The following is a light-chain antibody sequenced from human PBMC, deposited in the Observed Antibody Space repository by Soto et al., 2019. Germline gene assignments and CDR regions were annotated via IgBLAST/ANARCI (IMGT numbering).Light chain of an antibody. V-gene: IGKV1-39*01. CDR2: AAS. CDR1: QSISSY. CDR3: QQSYSIPCT. J-gene: IGKJ2*02. Sequence: DIQMTQSPSSLSASVGDTVTITCRASQSISSYLNWYQQKQGKAPNHLIYAASSLQSGVASRFRGSGSGTDFTLTISSLQSEDFATYYCQQSYSIPCTFGQGTKLEIK.